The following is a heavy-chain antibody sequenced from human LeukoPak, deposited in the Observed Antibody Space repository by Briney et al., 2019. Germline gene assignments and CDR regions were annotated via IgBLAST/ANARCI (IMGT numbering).Heavy chain of an antibody. J-gene: IGHJ4*02. CDR1: GFTVSSNY. D-gene: IGHD3-22*01. CDR3: ARSFYDSSSLDS. CDR2: IYSGGST. Sequence: GGSLRLSCAASGFTVSSNYMSWVRQAPGKGLEWVSVIYSGGSTYYADSVKGRFTISRDNAENSLYLQMSSLRDVDTAHCARSFYDSSSLDSWGQGTLVTVSS. V-gene: IGHV3-53*01.